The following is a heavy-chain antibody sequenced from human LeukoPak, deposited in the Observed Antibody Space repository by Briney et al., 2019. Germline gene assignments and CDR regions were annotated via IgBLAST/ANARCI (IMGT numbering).Heavy chain of an antibody. V-gene: IGHV3-23*01. J-gene: IGHJ4*02. CDR1: EFPFSIYA. D-gene: IGHD1-14*01. Sequence: GGSLRLSCEVSEFPFSIYAMAWVRQAPGQGLEWVSAIDATGSDKYYTDSVKGRFTIPRDNSKNTVYLQMNSLRVEDTAVYYCADYRKPQGLDYWGQGTLVTVSS. CDR3: ADYRKPQGLDY. CDR2: IDATGSDK.